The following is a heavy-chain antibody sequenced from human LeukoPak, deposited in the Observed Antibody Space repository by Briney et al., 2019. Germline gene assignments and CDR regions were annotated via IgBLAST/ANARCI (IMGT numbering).Heavy chain of an antibody. CDR1: GYTFTVYY. V-gene: IGHV1-2*02. CDR3: ARDRGYCSGGSCYGY. CDR2: INPNSGGT. D-gene: IGHD2-15*01. Sequence: VSVKVSCKASGYTFTVYYMHWVRQAPGQGLEWMGWINPNSGGTNYAQKFQGRVTMTRDTSISTAYMELSRLRSDDTAVYYCARDRGYCSGGSCYGYWGQGTLATVSS. J-gene: IGHJ4*02.